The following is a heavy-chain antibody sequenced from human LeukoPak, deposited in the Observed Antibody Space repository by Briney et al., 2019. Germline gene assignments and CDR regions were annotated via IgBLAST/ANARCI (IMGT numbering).Heavy chain of an antibody. J-gene: IGHJ4*02. Sequence: ASVKVSCKASGYTFTGYYIHWVRQAPGQGLEWMGWINPNSGGTNYAQTFQDRVTMTRDTSISTAYMDLSRLRSDDTAVYYCARGGDISARPFDYWGQGTLVTVSS. D-gene: IGHD6-6*01. CDR3: ARGGDISARPFDY. CDR2: INPNSGGT. CDR1: GYTFTGYY. V-gene: IGHV1-2*02.